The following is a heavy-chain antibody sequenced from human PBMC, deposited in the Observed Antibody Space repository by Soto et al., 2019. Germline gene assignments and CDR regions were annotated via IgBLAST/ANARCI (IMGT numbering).Heavy chain of an antibody. Sequence: PSETLSLTCTVSGYSINSGYIGGWVRRPPGQGLEWIGSRYSTGTTYYNPSLRRRVKMSVDTSKNQLSLVLRSVTAADTAVYYCVARATVVNSPWFDPWGRGTQVTVSS. D-gene: IGHD1-1*01. CDR3: VARATVVNSPWFDP. CDR1: GYSINSGYI. J-gene: IGHJ5*02. CDR2: RYSTGTT. V-gene: IGHV4-38-2*02.